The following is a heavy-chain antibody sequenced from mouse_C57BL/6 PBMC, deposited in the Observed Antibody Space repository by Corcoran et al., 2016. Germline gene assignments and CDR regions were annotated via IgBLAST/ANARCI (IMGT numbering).Heavy chain of an antibody. CDR3: ASNFLEAY. J-gene: IGHJ3*01. Sequence: DVQLQESGPGLVKPSQSLSLTCSVTGYSITSGYYWNWIRQFPGNKLEWMGYISYDGSNNYNPSLKNRISITRDTSKNQFFLKLNSVTTEDTATYYCASNFLEAYWGQGTLVTVSA. CDR2: ISYDGSN. CDR1: GYSITSGYY. V-gene: IGHV3-6*01.